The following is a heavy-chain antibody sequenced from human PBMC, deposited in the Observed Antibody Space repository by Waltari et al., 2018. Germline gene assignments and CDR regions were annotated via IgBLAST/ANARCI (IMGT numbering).Heavy chain of an antibody. V-gene: IGHV3-66*02. CDR2: TYSSGST. CDR1: GITVGNNY. CDR3: ARDPPGVAAAGPGRG. D-gene: IGHD6-25*01. Sequence: EVQLVESGGGLVQPGGSLRLSCAASGITVGNNYMSWVRQAPGQVLELISLTYSSGSTYYADSVKGRFTISRDNSKNTLYLQMNSLSSEDTAVYFCARDPPGVAAAGPGRGWGQGTLVTVSS. J-gene: IGHJ4*02.